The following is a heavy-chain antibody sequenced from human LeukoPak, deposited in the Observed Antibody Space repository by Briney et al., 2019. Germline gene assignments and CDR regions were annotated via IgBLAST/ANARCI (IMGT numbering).Heavy chain of an antibody. Sequence: SETLSLTCTLSGGSISIYRWSWIRQPAGKGLEWMGRIDTSGNTNYNPSLNGRVTISVDRTKNQFSLKLSSVTAADTAVYYCARFNWELKHYYYYYMDVWGIGTTVTVSS. CDR2: IDTSGNT. D-gene: IGHD4-23*01. CDR1: GGSISIYR. J-gene: IGHJ6*03. V-gene: IGHV4-4*07. CDR3: ARFNWELKHYYYYYMDV.